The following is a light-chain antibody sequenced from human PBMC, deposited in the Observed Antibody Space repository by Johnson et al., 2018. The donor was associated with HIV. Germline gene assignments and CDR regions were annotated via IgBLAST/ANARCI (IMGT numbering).Light chain of an antibody. V-gene: IGLV1-51*01. J-gene: IGLJ1*01. CDR2: DNH. CDR1: SSNIGRNY. Sequence: QAVLTQPPSVSAAPGQKVTISCSGSSSNIGRNYVSWYQQLPGTAPKLLIYDNHKRPSGIPDRFSGSKSGTSATLGITGLQTGDEADYYCGTWDSRGRTAFFGTGTKVTVL. CDR3: GTWDSRGRTAF.